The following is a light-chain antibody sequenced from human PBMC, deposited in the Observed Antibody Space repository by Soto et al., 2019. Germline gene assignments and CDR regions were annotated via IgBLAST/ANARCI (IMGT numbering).Light chain of an antibody. CDR2: WAS. CDR1: QSVLFSFNNENY. CDR3: QQYRAIPYT. V-gene: IGKV4-1*01. J-gene: IGKJ2*01. Sequence: DIVMTQSPDSLAVSLGERATINCKSSQSVLFSFNNENYLAWYQQKPGQPPKLLIYWASTRESGVPDRFSGSGSGTDFPLTISNLQAEDVAVYYCQQYRAIPYTFGQGTMLEIK.